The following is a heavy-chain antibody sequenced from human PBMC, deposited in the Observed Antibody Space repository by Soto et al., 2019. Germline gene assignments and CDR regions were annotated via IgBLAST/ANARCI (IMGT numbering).Heavy chain of an antibody. CDR2: ISPYDGST. V-gene: IGHV1-46*01. CDR3: ARGDGRGSSGFYYYYGMDV. J-gene: IGHJ6*02. D-gene: IGHD6-25*01. CDR1: GFTFTNYF. Sequence: QVQLVQSGAEVKKPGASVKVSCKASGFTFTNYFFHWVRQAPRQGLEWMGIISPYDGSTNXXQSLQGRVTMTSDTSTSTVYMELSSLRSEDTAVYYCARGDGRGSSGFYYYYGMDVWGHGTTVTVSS.